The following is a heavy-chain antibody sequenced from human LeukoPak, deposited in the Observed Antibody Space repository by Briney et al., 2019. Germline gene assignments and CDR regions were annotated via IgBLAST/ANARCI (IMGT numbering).Heavy chain of an antibody. CDR3: AINRRRYSGYDFPGQGGMDV. D-gene: IGHD5-12*01. Sequence: ASVKASCKVSGYTLTELSMHWVRQAPGKGLEWMGGFDPEDGETIYAQKFQGRVTMTEDTSTDTAYMELSSLRSEDTAVYYCAINRRRYSGYDFPGQGGMDVWGQGTTVTVSS. V-gene: IGHV1-24*01. J-gene: IGHJ6*02. CDR1: GYTLTELS. CDR2: FDPEDGET.